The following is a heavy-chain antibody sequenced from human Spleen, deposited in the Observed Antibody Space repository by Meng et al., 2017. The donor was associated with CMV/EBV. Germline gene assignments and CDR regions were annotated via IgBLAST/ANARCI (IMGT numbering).Heavy chain of an antibody. Sequence: GESLKISCKGSGYSFTSYWIGWVRQMPGKGLEWMGIIYPGDSDTRYSPSFQGQVTISADKSISTACLQWSSLKASDTAMYYCARQREYSSSSAPLDYWGQGTLVTVSS. J-gene: IGHJ4*02. D-gene: IGHD6-6*01. CDR2: IYPGDSDT. CDR3: ARQREYSSSSAPLDY. CDR1: GYSFTSYW. V-gene: IGHV5-51*01.